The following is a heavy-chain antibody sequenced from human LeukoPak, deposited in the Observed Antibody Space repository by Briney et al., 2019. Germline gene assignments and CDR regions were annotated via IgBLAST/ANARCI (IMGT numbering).Heavy chain of an antibody. J-gene: IGHJ4*02. CDR1: GGSFSGYY. Sequence: SETLSLTCAVYGGSFSGYYWSWIRQPPGKGLEWIGEINHSGSTNYNPSLKSRVTISVDTSKNQFSLKLSSVTAADTAVYYCARVVVPAAIRYYFDYWGQGTLVTVSS. V-gene: IGHV4-34*01. D-gene: IGHD2-2*02. CDR3: ARVVVPAAIRYYFDY. CDR2: INHSGST.